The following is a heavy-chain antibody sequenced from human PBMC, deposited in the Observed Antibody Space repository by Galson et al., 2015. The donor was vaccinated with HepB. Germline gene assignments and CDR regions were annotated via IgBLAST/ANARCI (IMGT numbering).Heavy chain of an antibody. Sequence: SVKVSCKASGYTFTSYGISWVRQAPGQGLEWMGWMNPNSGNTGYAQKFQGRVTMTRNTSISTAYMELSSLRSEDTAVYYCARVPYGSGSYYKRYYFDYWGQGTLVTVSS. V-gene: IGHV1-8*02. CDR1: GYTFTSYG. CDR3: ARVPYGSGSYYKRYYFDY. J-gene: IGHJ4*02. D-gene: IGHD3-10*01. CDR2: MNPNSGNT.